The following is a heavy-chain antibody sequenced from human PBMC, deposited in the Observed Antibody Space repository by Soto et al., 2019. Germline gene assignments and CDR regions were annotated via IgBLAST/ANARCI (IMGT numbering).Heavy chain of an antibody. Sequence: PGGSLRLSCAASGFTFSSYGMHWVRQAPGKGLEWVAVISYDGSNKYYADSVKGRFTISRDNSKNTLYLQMNSLRAEDTAVYYCAKEYYDFWSGSYNWFDPGGQGTLVTVSS. D-gene: IGHD3-3*01. V-gene: IGHV3-30*18. CDR1: GFTFSSYG. CDR2: ISYDGSNK. CDR3: AKEYYDFWSGSYNWFDP. J-gene: IGHJ5*02.